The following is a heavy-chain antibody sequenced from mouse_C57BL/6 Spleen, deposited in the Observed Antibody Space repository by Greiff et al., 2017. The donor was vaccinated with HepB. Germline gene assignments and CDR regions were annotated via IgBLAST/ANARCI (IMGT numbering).Heavy chain of an antibody. CDR3: ARRITTVVANYLDY. Sequence: QVQLQQPGAELVKPGASVKLSCKASGYTFTSYWMHWVKQRPGQGLEWIGMIHPNSGSTNYNEKFKSKATLTVDKSSSTAYMQLSSLTSEDSAVYYCARRITTVVANYLDYWGQGTTLTVSS. D-gene: IGHD1-1*01. CDR1: GYTFTSYW. CDR2: IHPNSGST. V-gene: IGHV1-64*01. J-gene: IGHJ2*01.